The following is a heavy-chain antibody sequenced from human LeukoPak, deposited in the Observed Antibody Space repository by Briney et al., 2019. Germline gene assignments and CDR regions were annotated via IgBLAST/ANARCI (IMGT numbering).Heavy chain of an antibody. J-gene: IGHJ4*02. D-gene: IGHD1-26*01. CDR3: AKIGVNGSYWDFDS. CDR2: IDPRNGGT. Sequence: GASVKVSCKPSGYTFTDYFTHWVRQAPGQGLEWMGWIDPRNGGTRYAQNFQGRVTMTRDTSISTAYMELASLTSDDTAMYYCAKIGVNGSYWDFDSWGQGTLVTVSS. CDR1: GYTFTDYF. V-gene: IGHV1-2*02.